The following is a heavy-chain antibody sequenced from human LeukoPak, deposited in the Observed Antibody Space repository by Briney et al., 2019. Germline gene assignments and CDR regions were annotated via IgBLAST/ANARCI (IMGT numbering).Heavy chain of an antibody. CDR2: IYYSGST. D-gene: IGHD6-13*01. CDR3: ARRAAGTFDY. J-gene: IGHJ4*02. Sequence: SETLSLTCTVSGGSISSYYWGWIRQPPGMGLEWIGSIYYSGSTYYNPSLKSRDSISMDTSKNQFSLNLNSVTAADTAVYYCARRAAGTFDYWGQGTLVTVSS. V-gene: IGHV4-39*01. CDR1: GGSISSYY.